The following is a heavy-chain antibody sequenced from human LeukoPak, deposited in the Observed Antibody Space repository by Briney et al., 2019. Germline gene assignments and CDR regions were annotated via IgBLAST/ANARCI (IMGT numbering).Heavy chain of an antibody. CDR2: INHSGST. CDR3: ARGRRTRNYYYYYMDV. J-gene: IGHJ6*03. CDR1: GGSISSSNW. Sequence: GTLSLTCAVSGGSISSSNWWSWVRQPPGKGLEWIGEINHSGSTNYNPSLKSRVTISVDTSKNQFSLKLSSVTAADTAVYYCARGRRTRNYYYYYMDVWGKGTTVTVSS. D-gene: IGHD3/OR15-3a*01. V-gene: IGHV4-4*02.